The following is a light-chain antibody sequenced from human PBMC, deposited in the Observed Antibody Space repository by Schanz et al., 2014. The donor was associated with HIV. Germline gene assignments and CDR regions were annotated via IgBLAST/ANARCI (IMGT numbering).Light chain of an antibody. CDR2: SNY. Sequence: QSVLTQPPSASGTPGQSVTVSCSGSTSNIGSNTVDWFQQLPGTAPKLLIYSNYQRPSGVPDRFSGSNSGTSASLAISGLQSEDEADYYCAAWDDGLNGWVFGGGTKLTVL. V-gene: IGLV1-44*01. CDR3: AAWDDGLNGWV. CDR1: TSNIGSNT. J-gene: IGLJ3*02.